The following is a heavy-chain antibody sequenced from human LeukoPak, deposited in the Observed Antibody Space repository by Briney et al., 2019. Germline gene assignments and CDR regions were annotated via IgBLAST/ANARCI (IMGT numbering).Heavy chain of an antibody. CDR1: GFTFSSYA. V-gene: IGHV3-23*01. CDR2: ISGSGGST. J-gene: IGHJ4*02. D-gene: IGHD5-18*01. CDR3: AKPLSGYSYGNYFDY. Sequence: LPGGSLRLSCAASGFTFSSYAMSWVRQAPGKGLEWVSAISGSGGSTYYADSVKGRFTISRDDSKNTLYLQMNSLRAEDTAVYYCAKPLSGYSYGNYFDYWGQGTLVTVSS.